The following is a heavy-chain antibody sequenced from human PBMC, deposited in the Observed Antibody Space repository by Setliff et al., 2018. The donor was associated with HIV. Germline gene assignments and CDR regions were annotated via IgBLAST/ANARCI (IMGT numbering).Heavy chain of an antibody. CDR1: GGSINSSTYY. V-gene: IGHV4-39*02. D-gene: IGHD3-22*01. Sequence: SETLSLTCTVSGGSINSSTYYWGWIRQPPGKGLEWIGTIYYSGSTYYNPPLKSRVTISVDTSKNQFSLKLNSVTAADTAVYYCAREQGRSYYDSSGFDYWGQGIPVTVSS. CDR2: IYYSGST. CDR3: AREQGRSYYDSSGFDY. J-gene: IGHJ4*02.